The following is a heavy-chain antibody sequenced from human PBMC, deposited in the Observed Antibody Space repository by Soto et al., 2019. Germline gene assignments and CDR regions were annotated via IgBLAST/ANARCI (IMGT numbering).Heavy chain of an antibody. D-gene: IGHD3-22*01. CDR3: ASGSYYDRAFDI. CDR2: ISYDGSNK. J-gene: IGHJ3*02. CDR1: GFTFSSYA. V-gene: IGHV3-30-3*01. Sequence: QVQLVESGGGVVQPGRSLRLSCAASGFTFSSYAMHWVRQAPGKGLEWVAVISYDGSNKYYADSVKGRFTISRDNSKNTLYLQMNSLRAEDTAVYYCASGSYYDRAFDIWGQGTMVTVSS.